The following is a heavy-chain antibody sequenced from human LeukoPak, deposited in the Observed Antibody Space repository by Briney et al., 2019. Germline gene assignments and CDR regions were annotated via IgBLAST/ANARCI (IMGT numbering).Heavy chain of an antibody. CDR2: ISGSGGST. CDR1: GFTFSSYA. V-gene: IGHV3-23*01. CDR3: ANSPLGLAIFGADGYV. Sequence: GGSLRLSCAASGFTFSSYAMSWVRQAPGKGLEWVSAISGSGGSTYYADSVKGRFTISRDNSKNTLYLQMNSLRAEDTAVYYCANSPLGLAIFGADGYVWGKGTTVTVSS. D-gene: IGHD3-3*01. J-gene: IGHJ6*04.